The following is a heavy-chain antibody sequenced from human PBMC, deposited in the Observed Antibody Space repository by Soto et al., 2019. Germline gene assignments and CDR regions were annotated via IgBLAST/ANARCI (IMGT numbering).Heavy chain of an antibody. Sequence: PGGSLRLSCAASGFIFSTYSMNWVRQAPGKGLEWVSHISSGSSTIYYADSVRGRFTISRDNAKNSLYLQMNSLRAEDTAVYYCARFYYDSGSYSQFDYWGQGTLVTVSS. CDR1: GFIFSTYS. CDR2: ISSGSSTI. V-gene: IGHV3-48*01. CDR3: ARFYYDSGSYSQFDY. J-gene: IGHJ4*02. D-gene: IGHD3-22*01.